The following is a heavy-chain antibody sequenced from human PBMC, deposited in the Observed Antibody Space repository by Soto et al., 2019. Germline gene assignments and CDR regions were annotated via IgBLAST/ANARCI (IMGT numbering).Heavy chain of an antibody. V-gene: IGHV4-61*01. CDR3: AREFYYNDYYNYHIDV. CDR2: INYNGNT. J-gene: IGHJ6*02. Sequence: PSETLSLTCTVSGDSVTSINFYWSWIRQSPGKSLEWIGFINYNGNTNYNPSLRSRVTISLDTPKNQFTLTLRYVTAADTAVYYCAREFYYNDYYNYHIDVWGQGTAVTVSS. D-gene: IGHD3-22*01. CDR1: GDSVTSINFY.